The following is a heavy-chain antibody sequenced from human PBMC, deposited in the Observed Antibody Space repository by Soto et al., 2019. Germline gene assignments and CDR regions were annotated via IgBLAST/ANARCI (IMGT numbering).Heavy chain of an antibody. V-gene: IGHV1-2*04. CDR2: INPNSGGT. Sequence: GASVKVSCKASGYTFTGYYMHWVRQAPGQGLEWMGWINPNSGGTNYAQKFQGWVTMTRDTSISTAYMELSRLRSDDTAVYYCARHSSGWYLSMDVWGQGTTVTVSS. CDR3: ARHSSGWYLSMDV. CDR1: GYTFTGYY. J-gene: IGHJ6*02. D-gene: IGHD6-19*01.